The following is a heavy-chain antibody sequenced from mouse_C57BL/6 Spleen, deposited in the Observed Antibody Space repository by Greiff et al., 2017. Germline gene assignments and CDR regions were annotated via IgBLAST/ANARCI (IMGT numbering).Heavy chain of an antibody. V-gene: IGHV3-6*01. CDR3: ARDANYYGSSYFDY. CDR1: GYSITSGYY. J-gene: IGHJ2*01. Sequence: EVQLQESGPGLVKPSQSLSLTCSVTGYSITSGYYWNWIRQFPGNKLEWMGYISYDGSNNYNPSLKNRISITRDTSKNQFFLKLNSVTTEDTATYYCARDANYYGSSYFDYWGQGTTLTVSS. CDR2: ISYDGSN. D-gene: IGHD1-1*01.